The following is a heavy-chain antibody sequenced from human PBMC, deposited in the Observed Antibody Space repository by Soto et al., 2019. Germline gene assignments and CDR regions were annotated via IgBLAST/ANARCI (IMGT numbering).Heavy chain of an antibody. J-gene: IGHJ6*02. CDR2: ISSSSSYI. D-gene: IGHD1-20*01. V-gene: IGHV3-21*01. CDR3: ARDVDNSYNNYYYAMDV. CDR1: GFSFSSYS. Sequence: PGGSLRLSCAASGFSFSSYSMNWVRQAPGKGLEWVSSISSSSSYIYYADSAKGRFTISRDNAKNSLYLQMNSLRAEDTAVYYCARDVDNSYNNYYYAMDVWGQGTTVTVSS.